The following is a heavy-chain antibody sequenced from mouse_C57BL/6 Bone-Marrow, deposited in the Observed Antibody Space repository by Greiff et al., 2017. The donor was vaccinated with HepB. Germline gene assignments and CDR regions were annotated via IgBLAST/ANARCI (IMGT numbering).Heavy chain of an antibody. V-gene: IGHV5-16*01. Sequence: DVQLQESEGGLVQPGSSMKLSCTASGFTFSDYYMAWVRQVPEKGLEWVANINYDGSSTYYLDSLKSRFIISRDNAKNILYLQMSSLKSEDTATYYCARAYYSNYGMYFDVWGTGTTVTVSS. J-gene: IGHJ1*03. CDR2: INYDGSST. CDR1: GFTFSDYY. CDR3: ARAYYSNYGMYFDV. D-gene: IGHD2-5*01.